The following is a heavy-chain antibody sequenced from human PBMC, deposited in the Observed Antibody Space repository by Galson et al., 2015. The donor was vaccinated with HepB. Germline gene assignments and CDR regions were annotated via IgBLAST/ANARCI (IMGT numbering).Heavy chain of an antibody. CDR1: GFTFSSYA. J-gene: IGHJ4*02. CDR3: AKSATMVGYFDY. D-gene: IGHD3-10*01. CDR2: ISGSGGST. Sequence: SLRLSCAASGFTFSSYAMSWVRQAPGKGLEWVSAISGSGGSTYYADSVKGRFTISRDNPKNTLYLQMNSLRAEDTAVYYCAKSATMVGYFDYWGQGTLVTVSS. V-gene: IGHV3-23*01.